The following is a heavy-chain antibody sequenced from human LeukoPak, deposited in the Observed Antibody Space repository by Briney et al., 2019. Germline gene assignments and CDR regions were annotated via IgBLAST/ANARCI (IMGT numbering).Heavy chain of an antibody. CDR3: ARDLHSGSYEDAFDI. CDR2: ITSSSTYI. Sequence: GGSLRLSCLASGFTFSSYSMNWVRQAPGKGLEWVSSITSSSTYIYYADSVKGRFTISRDNAENSLYLQMNSLRAEDTAVYYCARDLHSGSYEDAFDIWGQGTMVTVSS. V-gene: IGHV3-21*01. D-gene: IGHD1-26*01. CDR1: GFTFSSYS. J-gene: IGHJ3*02.